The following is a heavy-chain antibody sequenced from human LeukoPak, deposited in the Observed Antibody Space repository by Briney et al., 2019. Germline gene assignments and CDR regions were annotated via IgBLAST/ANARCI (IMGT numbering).Heavy chain of an antibody. D-gene: IGHD6-19*01. CDR1: GFTFSSYG. CDR3: GIEISGFPDY. CDR2: IWYDGSNK. Sequence: GGSLRLSCAASGFTFSSYGMHWVRQAPGKGLEWVAVIWYDGSNKYYADSVKGRFTISRDNSKNTLYLQMNSLRAEDTAVYYRGIEISGFPDYWGQGTLVTVSS. J-gene: IGHJ4*02. V-gene: IGHV3-33*01.